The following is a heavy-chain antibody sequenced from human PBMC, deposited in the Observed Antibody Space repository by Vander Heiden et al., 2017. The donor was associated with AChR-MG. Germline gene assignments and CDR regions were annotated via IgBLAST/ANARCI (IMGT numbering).Heavy chain of an antibody. Sequence: QVQLVESGGGLVKPGGSLRLPCAASGFTFSDYYMSWIRQAPGKGLEWVSYISSSGSTIYYADSVKGRFTISRDNAKNSLYLQMNSLRAEDTAVYYCTAAYYYYYYYMDVWGKGTTVTVSS. CDR1: GFTFSDYY. CDR2: ISSSGSTI. J-gene: IGHJ6*03. V-gene: IGHV3-11*01. D-gene: IGHD2-21*02. CDR3: TAAYYYYYYYMDV.